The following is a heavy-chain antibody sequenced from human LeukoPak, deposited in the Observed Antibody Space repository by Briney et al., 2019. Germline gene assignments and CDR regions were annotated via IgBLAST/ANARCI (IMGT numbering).Heavy chain of an antibody. CDR3: ARVSGEFYGP. D-gene: IGHD3-10*01. V-gene: IGHV1-2*02. Sequence: ASVKVSCKASGYTFTGYYIHWVRQAPGQGLEWMGWISPNGGGTNYAQKFQGRVIMTRDTSISTAYMELSRLRSDDTAVYYCARVSGEFYGPWGQGTLVTVSS. CDR2: ISPNGGGT. CDR1: GYTFTGYY. J-gene: IGHJ5*02.